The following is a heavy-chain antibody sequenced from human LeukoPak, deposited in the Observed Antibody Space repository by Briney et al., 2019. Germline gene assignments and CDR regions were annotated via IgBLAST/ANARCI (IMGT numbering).Heavy chain of an antibody. Sequence: PGGSLRLSCAASGFTFSTYPMSWVRQAPGKGLEWVSSISSSSSYIYYADSVKGRFTISRDNAKNSLYLQMNSLRAEDTAVYYCARGSGDDYWGQGTLVTVSS. V-gene: IGHV3-21*01. D-gene: IGHD2-15*01. CDR2: ISSSSSYI. CDR1: GFTFSTYP. J-gene: IGHJ4*02. CDR3: ARGSGDDY.